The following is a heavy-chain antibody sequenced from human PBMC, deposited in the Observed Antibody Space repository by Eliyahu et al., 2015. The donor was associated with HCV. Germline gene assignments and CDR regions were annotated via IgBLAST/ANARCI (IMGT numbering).Heavy chain of an antibody. Sequence: QVQLQESGPGLVKPSETLSLTCTVSGGSITXYYWSWIRQPPGKGLEWIGYIHYSGSTNYNPSLKSRVTISVDTSKNQFSLNLTSVTAADTAIYYCASGGGGIAVTGTGGWFDPWGQGTLATVSS. J-gene: IGHJ5*02. CDR3: ASGGGGIAVTGTGGWFDP. V-gene: IGHV4-59*01. CDR2: IHYSGST. CDR1: GGSITXYY. D-gene: IGHD6-19*01.